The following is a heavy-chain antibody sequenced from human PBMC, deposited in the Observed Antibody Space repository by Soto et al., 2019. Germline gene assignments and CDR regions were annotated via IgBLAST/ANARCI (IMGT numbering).Heavy chain of an antibody. J-gene: IGHJ4*02. V-gene: IGHV2-5*01. CDR3: SHMVYTNGYVDY. Sequence: QISLRESGPTLVKPTQTLMLTCSFSGFSLSTTGVGVGWMRQPPGKALGWLAVIYWHEDKSYSPSLKIRLTITKDTPKIQVFLTMTNMHPVDTATYYCSHMVYTNGYVDYLGQGTLVTVSS. CDR1: GFSLSTTGVG. D-gene: IGHD2-8*01. CDR2: IYWHEDK.